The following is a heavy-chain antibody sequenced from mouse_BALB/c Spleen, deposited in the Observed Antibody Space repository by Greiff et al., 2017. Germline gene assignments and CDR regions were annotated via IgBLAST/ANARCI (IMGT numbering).Heavy chain of an antibody. CDR2: ISSGGSYT. D-gene: IGHD1-1*01. CDR1: GFTFSSYG. CDR3: ASVTVVAPVAY. Sequence: EVKLMESGGDLVKPGGSLKLSCAASGFTFSSYGMSWVRQTPDKRLEWVATISSGGSYTYYPDSVKGRFTISRDNAKNTLYLQMSSLKSEDTAMYYCASVTVVAPVAYWGQGTLVTVSA. V-gene: IGHV5-6*01. J-gene: IGHJ3*01.